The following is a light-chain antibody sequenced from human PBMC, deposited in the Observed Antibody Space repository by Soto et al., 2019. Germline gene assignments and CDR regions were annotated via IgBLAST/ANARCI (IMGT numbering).Light chain of an antibody. J-gene: IGKJ5*01. CDR2: AAS. V-gene: IGKV1-39*01. Sequence: DIQMTQSPSSLSASVGDRVTITCRASQSISRFLNWYQHRPGQDPKFLINAASNLRSGVPSRFRGSGSGTDFTLTITSLLHEDFAFYYCQQSYVTTPITFGQGTRLEIK. CDR1: QSISRF. CDR3: QQSYVTTPIT.